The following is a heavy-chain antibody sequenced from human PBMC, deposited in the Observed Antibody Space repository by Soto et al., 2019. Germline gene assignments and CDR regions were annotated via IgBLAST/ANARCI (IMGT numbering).Heavy chain of an antibody. D-gene: IGHD4-17*01. CDR2: NFYSGTA. J-gene: IGHJ2*01. CDR1: GGFFSRGGYH. Sequence: QGQLQESGPGLVKPSQTLSLTCTVSGGFFSRGGYHWHWIRQHPGKGLVWIGYNFYSGTAYYNPSLHSRVPSSGDPPRKHISLKMTAVTAADTAIYSGARGYGGYGLKGLWGRGTLVTVSS. CDR3: ARGYGGYGLKGL. V-gene: IGHV4-31*03.